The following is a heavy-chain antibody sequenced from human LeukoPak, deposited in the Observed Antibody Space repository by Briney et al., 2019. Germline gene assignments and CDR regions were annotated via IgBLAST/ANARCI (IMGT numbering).Heavy chain of an antibody. D-gene: IGHD1-26*01. CDR2: IYYSGST. CDR3: ARPLSGGVGATYGAFDI. J-gene: IGHJ3*02. Sequence: PSETLSLTCTVSGGSISSSSYYWGWIRQPPGKGLEWIGSIYYSGSTYYNPSLKSRVTISVDTSTNQFSLKLSSVTAADTAVYYCARPLSGGVGATYGAFDIWGQGTMVTVSS. V-gene: IGHV4-39*01. CDR1: GGSISSSSYY.